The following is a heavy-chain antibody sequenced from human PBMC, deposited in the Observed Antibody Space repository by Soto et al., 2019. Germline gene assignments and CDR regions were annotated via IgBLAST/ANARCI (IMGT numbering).Heavy chain of an antibody. CDR1: GYTFTNYG. CDR3: APHTLDTGMPSGY. D-gene: IGHD5-18*01. Sequence: QVQLVQSGAEVREPGASVKVSCKASGYTFTNYGVSWVRQAPGQGLEWMGWIGGYKGNTNYAQKLQGRATLTTDTSSGTAYMELRSLRSDDTAVYYCAPHTLDTGMPSGYWGQGTLVTVSS. CDR2: IGGYKGNT. V-gene: IGHV1-18*01. J-gene: IGHJ4*02.